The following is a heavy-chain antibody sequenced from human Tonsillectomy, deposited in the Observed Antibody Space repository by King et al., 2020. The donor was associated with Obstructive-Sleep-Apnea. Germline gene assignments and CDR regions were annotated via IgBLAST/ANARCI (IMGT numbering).Heavy chain of an antibody. CDR3: ARDLGSGRIAFDI. CDR1: GGSISSGAYS. CDR2: IYHSGST. Sequence: VQLQESGSGLVKPSQTLSLTCAVSGGSISSGAYSWTWIRQPPGKGLEWIGYIYHSGSTYDNPSLKSRVTISVDRSKTQFSLKLSSVTAADTAVYYCARDLGSGRIAFDIWGQGTMVIVSS. J-gene: IGHJ3*02. V-gene: IGHV4-30-2*01. D-gene: IGHD3-10*01.